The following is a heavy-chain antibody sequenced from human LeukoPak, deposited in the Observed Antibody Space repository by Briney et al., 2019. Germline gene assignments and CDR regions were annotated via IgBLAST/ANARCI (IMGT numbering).Heavy chain of an antibody. Sequence: PSETLSLTCAVYGGSFSGYYLSWLRQPRGKGLEWIGEINHSGSTNYNPSLKSRVTISVDTSKNQFSLKLSYVTAADTAVYYCARIPYSYMDVWGKGTTVTVSS. CDR1: GGSFSGYY. CDR3: ARIPYSYMDV. V-gene: IGHV4-34*01. CDR2: INHSGST. J-gene: IGHJ6*03.